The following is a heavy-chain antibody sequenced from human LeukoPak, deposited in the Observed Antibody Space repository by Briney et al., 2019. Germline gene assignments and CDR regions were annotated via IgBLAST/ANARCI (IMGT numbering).Heavy chain of an antibody. CDR1: GYTFTGYY. CDR2: INPNSGGT. Sequence: GASVKVSCKASGYTFTGYYMHWVRQAPGQGLEWMGWINPNSGGTNYARKFQGRVTMTRDTSISTAYMELSRLRSDDTAVYYCACADEVGATTYYWGQGTLVTVSS. D-gene: IGHD1-26*01. V-gene: IGHV1-2*02. CDR3: ACADEVGATTYY. J-gene: IGHJ4*02.